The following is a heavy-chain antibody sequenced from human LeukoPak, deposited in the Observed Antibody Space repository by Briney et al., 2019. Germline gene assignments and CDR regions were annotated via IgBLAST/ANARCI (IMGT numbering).Heavy chain of an antibody. V-gene: IGHV3-23*01. CDR3: ASLPIVGATTSY. J-gene: IGHJ4*02. CDR1: GFTFSSYA. CDR2: ISGSGGST. D-gene: IGHD1-26*01. Sequence: SGGSLRFSCAASGFTFSSYAMSWVRQAPGKGLEWVSAISGSGGSTYYADSVKGRFTISRDNSKNTLYLQMNSLRAEDTAVYYCASLPIVGATTSYWGQGTPVTVSS.